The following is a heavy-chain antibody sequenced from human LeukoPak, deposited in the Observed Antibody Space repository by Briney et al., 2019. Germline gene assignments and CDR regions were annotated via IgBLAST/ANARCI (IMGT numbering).Heavy chain of an antibody. Sequence: ASVKVSCKTSGYTFSNYGINWVRQAPGQGLEWMGWISAYNGVTQSAQKLQGRVTMTTDTSTSTAYMELRNLRSDDTAVYYCARWDRGRNSELDYWGRGTLVIVSS. CDR1: GYTFSNYG. V-gene: IGHV1-18*01. D-gene: IGHD1-26*01. CDR2: ISAYNGVT. CDR3: ARWDRGRNSELDY. J-gene: IGHJ4*02.